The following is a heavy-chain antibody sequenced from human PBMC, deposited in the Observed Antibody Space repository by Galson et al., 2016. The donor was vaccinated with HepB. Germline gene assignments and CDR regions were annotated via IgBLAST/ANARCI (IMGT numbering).Heavy chain of an antibody. Sequence: SLRLSCAAAGFIFSNFGFHWVRQAPGKGLEWVAVMLSDADNKYYAESVKGRFTISRDNSKNTLYLQMNSLRAADTAVYYCARGWYYNYMDVWGKGITVIVSS. CDR2: MLSDADNK. J-gene: IGHJ6*04. CDR1: GFIFSNFG. D-gene: IGHD3-3*01. CDR3: ARGWYYNYMDV. V-gene: IGHV3-33*01.